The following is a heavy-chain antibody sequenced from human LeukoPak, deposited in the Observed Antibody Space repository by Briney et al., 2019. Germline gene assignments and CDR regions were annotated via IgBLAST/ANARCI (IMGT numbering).Heavy chain of an antibody. D-gene: IGHD1-1*01. CDR2: IMQDGNEK. V-gene: IGHV3-7*01. CDR1: GFTFRTYC. J-gene: IGHJ2*01. Sequence: PGGSLRLSCAASGFTFRTYCMSWVRQAPGKGLEWVANIMQDGNEKYYVDSVKGRFTISRDNAKNSLFLQMNSLRAEDTAVYFCAGSDTTGYTPREWDYWYFDLWGRGTLVTVSS. CDR3: AGSDTTGYTPREWDYWYFDL.